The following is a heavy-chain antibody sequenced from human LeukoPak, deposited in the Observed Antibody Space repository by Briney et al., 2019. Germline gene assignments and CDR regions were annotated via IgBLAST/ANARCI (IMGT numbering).Heavy chain of an antibody. Sequence: GGSLRLSCTASEFTISRDYMLWVRQAPGKGLEWVSLIFSNGDTHYADSVKGRFTISRDTSKNTVSLQMNSLRVEDTAMYYCTRDQMNYWGQGTLVTVSS. D-gene: IGHD5-24*01. J-gene: IGHJ4*02. CDR2: IFSNGDT. CDR1: EFTISRDY. CDR3: TRDQMNY. V-gene: IGHV3-53*01.